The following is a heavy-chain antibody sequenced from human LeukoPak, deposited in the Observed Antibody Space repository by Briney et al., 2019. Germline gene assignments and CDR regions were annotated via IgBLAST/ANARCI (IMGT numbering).Heavy chain of an antibody. J-gene: IGHJ4*02. V-gene: IGHV1-2*02. CDR2: INPNSGGT. D-gene: IGHD6-6*01. CDR1: GYTFTGYY. Sequence: ASVKVSCKASGYTFTGYYMHWVRQAPGQGLEWMGCINPNSGGTNYAQKFQGRVTMTRDTSISTAYMELSRLRSDDTAVYYCARGKNPIAARPPEGHFDYWGQGTLVTVSS. CDR3: ARGKNPIAARPPEGHFDY.